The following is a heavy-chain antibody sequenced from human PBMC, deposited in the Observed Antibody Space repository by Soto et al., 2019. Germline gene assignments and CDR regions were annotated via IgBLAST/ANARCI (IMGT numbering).Heavy chain of an antibody. V-gene: IGHV4-39*01. CDR2: IYYSGST. J-gene: IGHJ4*02. Sequence: SETLSLTCTVSGGSISSSSYYWGWIRQPPGKGLEWIGSIYYSGSTYYNPSLKSRVTISVDTSKNQFSLKLSSVTAADTAVYYCERLTTGHAPDYWGQGTLVTVYS. D-gene: IGHD4-4*01. CDR3: ERLTTGHAPDY. CDR1: GGSISSSSYY.